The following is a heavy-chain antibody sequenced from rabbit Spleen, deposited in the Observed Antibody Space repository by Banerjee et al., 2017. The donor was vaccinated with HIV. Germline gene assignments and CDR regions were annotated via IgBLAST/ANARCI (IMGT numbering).Heavy chain of an antibody. CDR3: AREVYDDYDTHYYDL. CDR1: GGFFFTSYA. J-gene: IGHJ4*01. V-gene: IGHV1S45*01. CDR2: VDGVSSGST. D-gene: IGHD2-1*01. Sequence: LVEAGGDRLMPAEALTLICSTSGGFFFTSYAISWVRQAPGKSLEWIACVDGVSSGSTYDASSAKGRFTISKSSSTTVTLPMASLPVAGTTAYFSAREVYDDYDTHYYDLWGPGTLVTVS.